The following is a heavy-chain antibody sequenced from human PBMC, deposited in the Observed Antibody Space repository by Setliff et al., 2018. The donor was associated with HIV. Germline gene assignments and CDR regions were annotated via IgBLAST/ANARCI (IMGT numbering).Heavy chain of an antibody. CDR3: AREELVGGFDY. CDR1: GFTFRNYK. D-gene: IGHD6-13*01. V-gene: IGHV3-21*01. Sequence: PGGSLRLSCAASGFTFRNYKFNWVRQAPGRGLEWVSSISIGSGGAIDYADSVQGRFTISRDNSKNTLYLQMNSLRAEDTAVYYCAREELVGGFDYWGQGTLVTVSS. CDR2: ISIGSGGAI. J-gene: IGHJ4*02.